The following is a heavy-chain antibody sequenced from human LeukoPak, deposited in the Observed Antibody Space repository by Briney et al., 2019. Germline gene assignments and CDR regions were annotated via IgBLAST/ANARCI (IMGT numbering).Heavy chain of an antibody. CDR3: ARQGWSSASGYYFDY. D-gene: IGHD6-19*01. Sequence: WETLSLTCGVSGGSISSSSYYWGWIRQPPGKGLEWVGTIYYSGSTYYNPSLKSRVTISVDTSKNQFSLKLSSVTAADTAVYYCARQGWSSASGYYFDYWGQGTLVTVSS. J-gene: IGHJ4*02. CDR2: IYYSGST. V-gene: IGHV4-39*01. CDR1: GGSISSSSYY.